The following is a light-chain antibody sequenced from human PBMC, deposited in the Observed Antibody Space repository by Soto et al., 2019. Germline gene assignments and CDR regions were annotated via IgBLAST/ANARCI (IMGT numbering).Light chain of an antibody. CDR3: QQTNIAPHT. CDR2: AAS. V-gene: IGKV1-39*01. J-gene: IGKJ2*01. Sequence: DIQITQSQSSLSASVVDKITITCRASQSISTYLIWYHQKPGKAPYLLIYAASTLQSGVPSRFIGSGSGTDFTLTISSLQAEDFATYYCQQTNIAPHTFGQGPRLEIK. CDR1: QSISTY.